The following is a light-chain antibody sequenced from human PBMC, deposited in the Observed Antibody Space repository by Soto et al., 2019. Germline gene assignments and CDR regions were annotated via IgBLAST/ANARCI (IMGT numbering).Light chain of an antibody. CDR3: QQYGSSPLT. J-gene: IGKJ4*01. CDR2: GAS. V-gene: IGKV3-20*01. CDR1: QSVSSSY. Sequence: EIVLTQSPGTLSLSPGERATLSCRASQSVSSSYLAWYQQKPGQAPRLLIYGASSRSTGNPDRFSGSGSGTDCPLTISRLEPEDFAVYYCQQYGSSPLTFGGGTKVEIK.